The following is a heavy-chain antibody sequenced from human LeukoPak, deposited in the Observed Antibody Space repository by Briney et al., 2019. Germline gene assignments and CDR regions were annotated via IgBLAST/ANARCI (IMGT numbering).Heavy chain of an antibody. CDR2: IIPIFGTA. V-gene: IGHV1-69*05. J-gene: IGHJ4*02. CDR1: GGTFTSYA. D-gene: IGHD3-22*01. Sequence: SVKVSCKASGGTFTSYAISWVRQAPGQGLEWMGRIIPIFGTANYAQKFQGRVTITTDESTSTAYMELSSLRSEDTAVYYCARDLYDSSGATLLPDYWGQGTLVTVSS. CDR3: ARDLYDSSGATLLPDY.